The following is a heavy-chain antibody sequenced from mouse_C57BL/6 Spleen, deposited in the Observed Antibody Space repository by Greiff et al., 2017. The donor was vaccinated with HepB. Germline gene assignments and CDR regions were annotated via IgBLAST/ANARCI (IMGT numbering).Heavy chain of an antibody. CDR3: ARWDGNYPHWYFDV. J-gene: IGHJ1*03. V-gene: IGHV1-52*01. Sequence: VQLQQPGAELVRPGSSVKLSCKASGYTFTSYWMHWVKQRPIQGLEWIGNIDPSDSETHYNQKFKDKATLTVDKSSSTAYMQLSSLTSEDSAVYYCARWDGNYPHWYFDVWGTGTTVTVSS. CDR1: GYTFTSYW. D-gene: IGHD2-1*01. CDR2: IDPSDSET.